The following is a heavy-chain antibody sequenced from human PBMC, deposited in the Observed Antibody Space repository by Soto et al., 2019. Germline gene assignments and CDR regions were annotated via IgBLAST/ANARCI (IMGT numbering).Heavy chain of an antibody. J-gene: IGHJ4*02. CDR2: IICCGGSA. V-gene: IGHV3-23*01. Sequence: XGSLRLACVASGFNFEKFAMAWVRQAAGEGLEWVSGIICCGGSASYADSVKGRFSIARDDSKNTVSLQLNSLRVEDTAQYYCAKADGQQWLIPHLDNWGQGALVTVSS. D-gene: IGHD6-19*01. CDR3: AKADGQQWLIPHLDN. CDR1: GFNFEKFA.